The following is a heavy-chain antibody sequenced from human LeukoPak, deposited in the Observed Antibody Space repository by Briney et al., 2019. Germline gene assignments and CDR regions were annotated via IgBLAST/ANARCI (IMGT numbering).Heavy chain of an antibody. CDR1: GFTFSSYA. Sequence: GGSLRLSCAASGFTFSSYAMSWVRQAPGKGLEWVSAISGSGGSTYYADSVKGRFTISRDNSKNTLYLQMNSLRAEDTAVYYCAKDEVMVGGYDYSDYWGQGTLVTVSS. CDR3: AKDEVMVGGYDYSDY. V-gene: IGHV3-23*01. J-gene: IGHJ4*02. CDR2: ISGSGGST. D-gene: IGHD5-12*01.